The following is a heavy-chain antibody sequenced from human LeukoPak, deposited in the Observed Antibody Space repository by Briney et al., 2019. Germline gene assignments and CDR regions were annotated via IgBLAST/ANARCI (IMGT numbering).Heavy chain of an antibody. CDR3: ARDYSKGGGFDF. V-gene: IGHV3-33*01. CDR1: GFTFSSYG. D-gene: IGHD4-11*01. Sequence: GGSLRLSCAASGFTFSSYGMHWVRQAPGKGLEWVAVIWYDGSNKYYADSVKGRFTISRDNSKNSLYLQMHSLRAEDTAVYYCARDYSKGGGFDFWGQGTLVTVSS. CDR2: IWYDGSNK. J-gene: IGHJ4*02.